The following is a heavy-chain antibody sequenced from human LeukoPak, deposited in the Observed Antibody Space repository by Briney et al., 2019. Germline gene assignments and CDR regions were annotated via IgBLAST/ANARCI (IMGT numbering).Heavy chain of an antibody. J-gene: IGHJ4*02. V-gene: IGHV3-23*01. D-gene: IGHD6-6*01. CDR1: GFTLNTYG. CDR2: TGARGDTT. CDR3: ATALSLAMY. Sequence: GGSLRLSCAASGFTLNTYGMAWVRQAPGKGLDWVSDTGARGDTTHYADSVKGRFTISRDNSKSMLYLRMSNLRAEDTAIYYCATALSLAMYWGQGTLVTVSS.